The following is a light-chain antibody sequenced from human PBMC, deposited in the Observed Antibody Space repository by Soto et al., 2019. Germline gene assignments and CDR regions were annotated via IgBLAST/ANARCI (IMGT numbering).Light chain of an antibody. V-gene: IGLV1-44*01. CDR3: AAWDDSLNAYV. J-gene: IGLJ1*01. CDR2: SSN. Sequence: QSVLTQPPSASGTPGQRVTISCSGSSSNIGSNTVSWYQQLPGTAPKLLIYSSNQRPSGVPDRFSGSKSGTSASLAISGLQSEDEADYYCAAWDDSLNAYVLGTGTKLTVL. CDR1: SSNIGSNT.